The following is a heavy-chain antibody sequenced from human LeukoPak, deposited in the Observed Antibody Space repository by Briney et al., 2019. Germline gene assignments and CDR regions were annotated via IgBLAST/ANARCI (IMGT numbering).Heavy chain of an antibody. Sequence: PGGSLRLPCAASGFTFSSYAMSWVRQAPGKGLEWVSGVSGSGSNTYFADSVKGRFTISRDNSKNTLYLQMNSLRAEDTAVYYCARDVRAGYNSGSYFDYWGQATLVTVSS. D-gene: IGHD5-18*01. CDR3: ARDVRAGYNSGSYFDY. CDR2: VSGSGSNT. V-gene: IGHV3-23*01. CDR1: GFTFSSYA. J-gene: IGHJ4*02.